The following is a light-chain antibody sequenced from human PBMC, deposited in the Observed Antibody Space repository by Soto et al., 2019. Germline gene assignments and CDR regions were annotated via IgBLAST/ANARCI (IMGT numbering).Light chain of an antibody. CDR3: QQRSNWST. V-gene: IGKV3-11*01. Sequence: EKVLTQSPGTLSLSPGERATLSCRASQSVSYYLAWYQQKPGQAPRLLIYDASNRATGIPARFSGSGSGTDFTLTISRLEPEDFAVYYCQQRSNWSTFGGGTKVDIK. CDR2: DAS. CDR1: QSVSYY. J-gene: IGKJ4*01.